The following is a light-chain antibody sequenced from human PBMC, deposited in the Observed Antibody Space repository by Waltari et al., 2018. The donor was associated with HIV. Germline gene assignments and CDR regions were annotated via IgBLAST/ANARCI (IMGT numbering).Light chain of an antibody. J-gene: IGKJ2*03. V-gene: IGKV3-11*01. CDR1: KSVGSF. CDR2: DAS. CDR3: QQRTNWPPYS. Sequence: DILLTQSPATLSLSPVERATLSCRASKSVGSFLVRYHQIPGQAPGVLIYDASKRASGNPARFSGRGSGTDFTLTIDSLEPEDFGVDYCQQRTNWPPYSFGQGTKLEI.